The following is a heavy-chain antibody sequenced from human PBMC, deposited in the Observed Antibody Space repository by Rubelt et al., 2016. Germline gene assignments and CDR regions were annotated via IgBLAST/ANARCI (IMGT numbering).Heavy chain of an antibody. Sequence: QVQLVQSGAEVKKPGASVKVSCKASGYTFTSYYMHWVRQAPGQGLEWMGIINPSGGSTGYARKFQGRRTRTRDTSTSTVYMELSSLRSEDTAVYYCARANSGSGYFGIDYWGQGTLVTVSS. CDR2: INPSGGST. V-gene: IGHV1-46*01. CDR3: ARANSGSGYFGIDY. D-gene: IGHD3-22*01. J-gene: IGHJ4*02. CDR1: GYTFTSYY.